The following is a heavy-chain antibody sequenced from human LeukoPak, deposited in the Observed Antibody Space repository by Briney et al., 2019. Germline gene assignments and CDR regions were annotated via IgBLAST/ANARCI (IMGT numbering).Heavy chain of an antibody. D-gene: IGHD3-16*02. CDR2: IKEDGSER. J-gene: IGHJ6*04. Sequence: PGGSLRLSCAASGFTFRSYWMSWVRQAPGKGLEWVANIKEDGSERYYVDSVKGRFTISRDNAKKSLYLQMNSLRVDDTAVYYCARGGYSYTWPPSYYYGMDVWGKGTTVTASS. V-gene: IGHV3-7*05. CDR1: GFTFRSYW. CDR3: ARGGYSYTWPPSYYYGMDV.